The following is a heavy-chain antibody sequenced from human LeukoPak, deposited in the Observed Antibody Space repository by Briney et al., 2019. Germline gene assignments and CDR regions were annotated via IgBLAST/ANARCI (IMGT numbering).Heavy chain of an antibody. Sequence: SQTLSLTCTVSDGSISSYYWSWIRQPAGKGLEWIGRIYTTGSTNYNPSLKSRVTMSVDTSKNQFSLKLISVTAADTAVYYCAREFDLFGDGSWFNPWGQGTLVTVSS. V-gene: IGHV4-4*07. CDR2: IYTTGST. J-gene: IGHJ5*02. D-gene: IGHD3-10*02. CDR1: DGSISSYY. CDR3: AREFDLFGDGSWFNP.